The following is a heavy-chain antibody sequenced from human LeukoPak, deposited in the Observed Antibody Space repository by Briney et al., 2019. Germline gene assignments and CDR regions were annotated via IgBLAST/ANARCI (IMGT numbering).Heavy chain of an antibody. Sequence: SQTLSLTCAISGDSVSSNSAAWNWIRQSPSRGLEWLGKTYYRSKWYNDYAPSVKSRITINPDTSKNQFSLQLNSVTPEDTAVYYCARSYSSSWANWFDPWGQGTLVTVSS. CDR2: TYYRSKWYN. V-gene: IGHV6-1*01. CDR1: GDSVSSNSAA. CDR3: ARSYSSSWANWFDP. J-gene: IGHJ5*02. D-gene: IGHD6-13*01.